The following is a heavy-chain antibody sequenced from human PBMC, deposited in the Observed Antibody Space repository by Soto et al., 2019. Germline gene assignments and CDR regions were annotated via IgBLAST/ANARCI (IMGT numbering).Heavy chain of an antibody. CDR3: AQVHSGSYWGRFDY. V-gene: IGHV3-48*02. Sequence: EVQLVESGGGLVQPGGSLRLSCAASGFTFSSYSMNWVRQAPEKGLEWVSYISSSSSTIYYADSVKGRFTISRDNAKNALYLQMNSLRDEDTAVYYCAQVHSGSYWGRFDYWGQGTLVTVSS. CDR2: ISSSSSTI. CDR1: GFTFSSYS. D-gene: IGHD1-26*01. J-gene: IGHJ4*02.